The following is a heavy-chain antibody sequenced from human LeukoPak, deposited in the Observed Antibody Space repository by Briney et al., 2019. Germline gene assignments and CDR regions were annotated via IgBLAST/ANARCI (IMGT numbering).Heavy chain of an antibody. V-gene: IGHV3-33*01. J-gene: IGHJ4*02. CDR1: GFTFSSYG. CDR2: IWYDGSNK. CDR3: ARDSSSSPRFGY. D-gene: IGHD6-6*01. Sequence: GGSLRLSCAASGFTFSSYGMHWVRQAPGKGLEWVAVIWYDGSNKYYADSVKGRFTISRDNSKNTLYLQMNSLRAEDTAVYYCARDSSSSPRFGYWGQGTLVPVSS.